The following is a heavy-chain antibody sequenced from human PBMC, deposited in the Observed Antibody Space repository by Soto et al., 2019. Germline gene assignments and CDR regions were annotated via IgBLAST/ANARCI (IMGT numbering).Heavy chain of an antibody. CDR1: GYTFTGYA. D-gene: IGHD6-19*01. CDR3: ARSYSSGWEFDY. V-gene: IGHV1-3*01. Sequence: ASVKVSCKASGYTFTGYAMHWVRQAPGQRLEWMGWINAGNGNTRYSQKFQGRVTITRDTSANTAYMELNSLSVEVTAVYYCARSYSSGWEFDYWGQGTQVTVSS. CDR2: INAGNGNT. J-gene: IGHJ4*02.